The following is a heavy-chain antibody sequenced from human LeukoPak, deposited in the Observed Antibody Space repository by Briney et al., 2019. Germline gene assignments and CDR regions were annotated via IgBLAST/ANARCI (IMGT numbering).Heavy chain of an antibody. CDR3: ARGGGYYPIDY. CDR1: GFTVNSNY. D-gene: IGHD1-26*01. V-gene: IGHV3-53*01. J-gene: IGHJ4*02. Sequence: GGSLRLSCAASGFTVNSNYMNWVRQAPGKGLEWVSVLYSDGRTYYAGSVKGRFTISRDTSKNTLYLQVNSLRAQNTAVYYCARGGGYYPIDYWGQGTLVTVSS. CDR2: LYSDGRT.